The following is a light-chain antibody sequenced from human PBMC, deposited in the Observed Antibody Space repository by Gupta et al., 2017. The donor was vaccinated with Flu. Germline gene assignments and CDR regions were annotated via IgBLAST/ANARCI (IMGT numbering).Light chain of an antibody. V-gene: IGKV1-16*02. J-gene: IGKJ4*01. CDR2: IAS. Sequence: DIQMTQSPSSLSASVGDRVTITCRASQDIRTSLAWFQQKPGKAPKSLITIASNLQSGVPSKFSGSGSGTDFTLTITDLQPADFATYYCQQGWSYPHTFGGGTKLEIK. CDR1: QDIRTS. CDR3: QQGWSYPHT.